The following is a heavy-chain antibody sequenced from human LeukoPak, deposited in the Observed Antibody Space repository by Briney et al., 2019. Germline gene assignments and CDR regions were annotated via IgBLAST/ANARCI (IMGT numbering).Heavy chain of an antibody. J-gene: IGHJ3*02. CDR1: GFTFSSYS. D-gene: IGHD1-26*01. V-gene: IGHV3-48*04. CDR3: ARDDSRSGSDAFDI. Sequence: GGSLRLSCAASGFTFSSYSMNWVRQAPGKGLEWVSYISSSSSTIYYADSVKGRFTISRDNAKNSLYLQMNSLRAEDTAVYYCARDDSRSGSDAFDIWGQGTMVTVSS. CDR2: ISSSSSTI.